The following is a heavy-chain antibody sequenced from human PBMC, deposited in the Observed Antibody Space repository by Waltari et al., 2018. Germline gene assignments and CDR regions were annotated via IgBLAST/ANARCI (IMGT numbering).Heavy chain of an antibody. CDR3: ARNVGDYDFWSGYPAYFDY. CDR2: IYYMWST. J-gene: IGHJ4*02. CDR1: GGSISSSSYY. D-gene: IGHD3-3*01. V-gene: IGHV4-39*01. Sequence: QLQLQESGPGLVKPSETLSLTCTVSGGSISSSSYYWGWIRQPPGKGLEWIGSIYYMWSTYYNPCLKSRVSISADTSKNQDSLKLSAVTAADTAVYYVARNVGDYDFWSGYPAYFDYWGQGTLVTVSS.